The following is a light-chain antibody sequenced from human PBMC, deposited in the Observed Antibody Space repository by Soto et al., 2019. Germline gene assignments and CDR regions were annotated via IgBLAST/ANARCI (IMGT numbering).Light chain of an antibody. V-gene: IGKV1-6*01. CDR1: QDIRND. CDR3: LQTYNYPLT. Sequence: AIQMTQSPSSLSASVGDSVTITCRVSQDIRNDLGWFQQKPGKAPNLLIYGASSVHRGVPSRFSGSGSGSDFTLTISSLQSEDFATYYCLQTYNYPLTFGGGTKVDIK. J-gene: IGKJ4*01. CDR2: GAS.